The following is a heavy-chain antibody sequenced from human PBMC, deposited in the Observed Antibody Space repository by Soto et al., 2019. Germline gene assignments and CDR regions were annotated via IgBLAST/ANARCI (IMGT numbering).Heavy chain of an antibody. CDR2: ISTYNGNT. V-gene: IGHV1-18*01. Sequence: ASVKVSCKASGYTFTSYGITWVRQAPGQGLEWMGWISTYNGNTYYAQNLQGRLTMTTDTSTSTAHMELRSLRSDDTAVYYCARDHLPVASPTRNWFDPWGQGTLVTVSS. CDR3: ARDHLPVASPTRNWFDP. J-gene: IGHJ5*02. CDR1: GYTFTSYG. D-gene: IGHD6-19*01.